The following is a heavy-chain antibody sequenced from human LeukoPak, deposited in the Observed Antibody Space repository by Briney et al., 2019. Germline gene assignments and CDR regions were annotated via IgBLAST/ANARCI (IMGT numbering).Heavy chain of an antibody. D-gene: IGHD3-22*01. J-gene: IGHJ4*02. Sequence: PGGSLRLSCAASGFTFSSYWMSWVRQAPGKGLEWVANIKQDGSEKYYVDSVKGRFTISRDNAKNSLYLQMNSLRAEDTAVYCCARVYYDSSGYYYNFDYWGQGTLVTVSS. CDR1: GFTFSSYW. CDR3: ARVYYDSSGYYYNFDY. V-gene: IGHV3-7*01. CDR2: IKQDGSEK.